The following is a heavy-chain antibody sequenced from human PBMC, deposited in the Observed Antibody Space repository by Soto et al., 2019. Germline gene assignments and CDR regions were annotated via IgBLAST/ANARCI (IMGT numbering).Heavy chain of an antibody. Sequence: QLQLQESGPGLVKPSETLSLTCTVSGGSISSSSYYWGWIRQPPGKGLEWIGSIYYSGSTYYNPSLTIPVTTSVDPSTHPFSLKLSSVTAADTAVYSCARLKGVRQLLGGYNYRGGFDYWGQGTLVTVSS. CDR1: GGSISSSSYY. D-gene: IGHD5-12*01. CDR2: IYYSGST. CDR3: ARLKGVRQLLGGYNYRGGFDY. V-gene: IGHV4-39*01. J-gene: IGHJ4*02.